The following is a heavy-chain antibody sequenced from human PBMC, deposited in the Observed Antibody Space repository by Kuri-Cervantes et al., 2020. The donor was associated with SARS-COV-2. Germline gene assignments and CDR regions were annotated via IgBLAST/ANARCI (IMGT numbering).Heavy chain of an antibody. Sequence: GESLKISCAASGFTFSSYAMSWVRQAPGKGLEWVSAISGSGGSTYYADSVKGRFTISRDNSKNTLYLQMNSLRAEDTAVYYCAKDLTIFGVAYYFDYWGQGNRVNGAS. CDR1: GFTFSSYA. D-gene: IGHD3-3*01. V-gene: IGHV3-23*01. J-gene: IGHJ4*01. CDR2: ISGSGGST. CDR3: AKDLTIFGVAYYFDY.